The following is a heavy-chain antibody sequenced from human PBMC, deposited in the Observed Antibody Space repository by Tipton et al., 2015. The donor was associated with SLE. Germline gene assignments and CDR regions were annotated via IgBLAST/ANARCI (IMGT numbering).Heavy chain of an antibody. CDR1: KDTFIRDW. Sequence: QLVQSGPEVKKPGASVKVSCKASKDTFIRDWIHWVRQAPGHGPEWMGIINPSGSSISYAPKFQGRVTMTIDTSTTTVYMDLSNLRSEDTAVYYCARGVISGTPYYYYHYTDVWGKGTTVTVS. J-gene: IGHJ6*03. V-gene: IGHV1-46*01. CDR3: ARGVISGTPYYYYHYTDV. CDR2: INPSGSSI. D-gene: IGHD3-10*01.